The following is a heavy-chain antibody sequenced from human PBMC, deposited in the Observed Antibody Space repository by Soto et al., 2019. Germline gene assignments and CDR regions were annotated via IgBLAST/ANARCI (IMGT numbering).Heavy chain of an antibody. D-gene: IGHD2-2*01. CDR2: ISYDGSNK. J-gene: IGHJ4*02. CDR3: ARGGARYCISTSCASLDY. V-gene: IGHV3-30-3*01. Sequence: QVQLVESGGGVVQPGRSLRLSCAASGFTFSSYAMHWVRQAPGKGLEWVAVISYDGSNKYYADSVKGRFTISRDNSKNTLYLQMNSLRAEDTAVYYCARGGARYCISTSCASLDYWGQGTLVTVSS. CDR1: GFTFSSYA.